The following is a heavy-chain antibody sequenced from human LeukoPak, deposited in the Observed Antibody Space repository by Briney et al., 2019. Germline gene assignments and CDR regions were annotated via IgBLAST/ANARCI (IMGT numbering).Heavy chain of an antibody. D-gene: IGHD5-18*01. V-gene: IGHV1-69*04. CDR1: GGTFSSYA. Sequence: SVKVSCKASGGTFSSYAISWVRQAPGQGLEWMGRIIPILGIANYAQKFQGRVTITADKSTSTAYMELSSLRAEDTAVYYCAKDTGGQLWLAPLLGLVFDYWGQGTLVTVSS. CDR2: IIPILGIA. J-gene: IGHJ4*02. CDR3: AKDTGGQLWLAPLLGLVFDY.